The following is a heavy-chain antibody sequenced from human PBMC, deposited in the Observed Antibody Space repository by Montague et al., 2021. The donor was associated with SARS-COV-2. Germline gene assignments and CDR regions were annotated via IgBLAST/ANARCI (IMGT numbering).Heavy chain of an antibody. CDR3: GSDTTAYFRFDF. V-gene: IGHV4-39*07. Sequence: SETLSLTCTVSGASMARSTDYWGWIRQPPGKDLEWIGTIYYSGTTHYNPSLPSRVTISLDTSKNQVSLRLASVTAADTAFYYCGSDTTAYFRFDFWGRGTLVTVSS. CDR1: GASMARSTDY. J-gene: IGHJ4*02. D-gene: IGHD3-9*01. CDR2: IYYSGTT.